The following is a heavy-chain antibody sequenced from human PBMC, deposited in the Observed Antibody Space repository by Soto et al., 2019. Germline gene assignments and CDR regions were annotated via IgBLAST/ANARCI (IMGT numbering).Heavy chain of an antibody. CDR2: ISSNGGST. J-gene: IGHJ6*02. D-gene: IGHD2-2*01. V-gene: IGHV3-64D*06. CDR3: VKDISAAILYYYYGMDV. Sequence: GGSLRLSCSASGFTFSSYAMHWVRQAPGKGLEYVSAISSNGGSTYYADSVKGRFTISRDNSKNTLYLQMSSLRAEDTAVYYCVKDISAAILYYYYGMDVWGQGTTVTVS. CDR1: GFTFSSYA.